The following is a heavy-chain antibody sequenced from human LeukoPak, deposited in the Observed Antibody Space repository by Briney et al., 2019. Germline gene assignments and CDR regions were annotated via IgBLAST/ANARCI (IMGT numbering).Heavy chain of an antibody. CDR2: ISGSGGST. V-gene: IGHV3-23*01. D-gene: IGHD3-10*01. J-gene: IGHJ4*02. CDR3: AKDWNYYGSGSYYDSWGY. Sequence: GGSLRLSCAASGFTFSSYAMSWVRQAPGKGLEWVSAISGSGGSTYYADSVKGRFTISRDNSKNTLYLQMNSLRAEDTAVYYCAKDWNYYGSGSYYDSWGYWGQGTLVTVSS. CDR1: GFTFSSYA.